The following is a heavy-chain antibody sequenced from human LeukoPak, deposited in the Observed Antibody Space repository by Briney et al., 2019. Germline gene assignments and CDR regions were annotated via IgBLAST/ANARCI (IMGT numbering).Heavy chain of an antibody. D-gene: IGHD3-10*01. CDR3: ARVPLGGFGELFPD. V-gene: IGHV1-2*02. J-gene: IGHJ4*02. CDR2: INPNSGGT. Sequence: GASVKVSCKASGYTFTGYYMHWVRQAPGQGLEWMGWINPNSGGTNYAQKFQGRVTMTRDTPISTAYMELSRLRSDDTAVYYCARVPLGGFGELFPDWGQGTLVTVSS. CDR1: GYTFTGYY.